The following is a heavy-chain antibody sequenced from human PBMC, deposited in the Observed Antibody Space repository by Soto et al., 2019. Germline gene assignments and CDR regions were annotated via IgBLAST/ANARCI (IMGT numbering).Heavy chain of an antibody. CDR2: IIPIFGPA. CDR3: ATGSFTSTGGRIGYHYNAMDV. Sequence: QVQLVQSGAEVKKPGSSVKVSCKSSGGTFSSHSINWVRQAPGQGLEWMGGIIPIFGPANFAKKFQGRVTITAVESTTTAYMELSSLTSEDTAVYYCATGSFTSTGGRIGYHYNAMDVWGQGTTVTVSS. D-gene: IGHD1-1*01. V-gene: IGHV1-69*01. J-gene: IGHJ6*02. CDR1: GGTFSSHS.